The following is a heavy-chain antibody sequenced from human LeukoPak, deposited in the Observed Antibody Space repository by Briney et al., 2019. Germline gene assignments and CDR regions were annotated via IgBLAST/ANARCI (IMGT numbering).Heavy chain of an antibody. CDR3: AGDEPPTWGLRY. CDR1: GGSISSGDYY. J-gene: IGHJ4*02. D-gene: IGHD1-26*01. V-gene: IGHV4-30-4*01. CDR2: IYYSGST. Sequence: SETLSLTCTVSGGSISSGDYYWSWIRQPPGKGLEWIGYIYYSGSTYYNPSLKSRVTISVDTSKNQFSLKLSSVTAADTAVYYCAGDEPPTWGLRYWGQGTLVTVSS.